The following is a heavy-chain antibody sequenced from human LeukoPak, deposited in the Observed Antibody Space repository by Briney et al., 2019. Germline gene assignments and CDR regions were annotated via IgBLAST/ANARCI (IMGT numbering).Heavy chain of an antibody. Sequence: GVSLTLSCAASGFTFSSYWMSWLRQAPGKGREWVANIKQDGREKYYVDSVKGRFTISRENAKNSLYLKMNSLRAEDTAVYYCARDPFNGSGGYYYLYWGQGTLVTVST. CDR3: ARDPFNGSGGYYYLY. CDR1: GFTFSSYW. CDR2: IKQDGREK. V-gene: IGHV3-7*01. J-gene: IGHJ4*02. D-gene: IGHD3-10*01.